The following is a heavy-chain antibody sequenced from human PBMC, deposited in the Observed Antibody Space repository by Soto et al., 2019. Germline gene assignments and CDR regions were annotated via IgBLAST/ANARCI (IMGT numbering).Heavy chain of an antibody. Sequence: EVQLVESGGGLVKPGGSLRLSCAASGFTFSNAWMNWVRQAPGKGLEWVGRIKSKTDGGTTDYAAPVKGRFTISRDDSNNTLYLQMNSLKTEDTAVYYCTTDDYVWGSYRSYFDYWGQGTLVTVSS. V-gene: IGHV3-15*07. D-gene: IGHD3-16*02. CDR3: TTDDYVWGSYRSYFDY. CDR2: IKSKTDGGTT. J-gene: IGHJ4*02. CDR1: GFTFSNAW.